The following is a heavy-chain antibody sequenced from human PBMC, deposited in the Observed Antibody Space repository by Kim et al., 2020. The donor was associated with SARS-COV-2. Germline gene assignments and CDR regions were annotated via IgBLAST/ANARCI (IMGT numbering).Heavy chain of an antibody. V-gene: IGHV3-64D*06. D-gene: IGHD3-22*01. Sequence: GGSLRLSCSASGFTFSSYAMHWVRQAPGKGLEYVSAISSNGGSTDYADSVKGRFTISRDNSKNTLYIQMSSLRAEDTAVYYCVKDYDSSGYYYGGLFDYWGQGTLVTVSS. CDR1: GFTFSSYA. J-gene: IGHJ4*02. CDR2: ISSNGGST. CDR3: VKDYDSSGYYYGGLFDY.